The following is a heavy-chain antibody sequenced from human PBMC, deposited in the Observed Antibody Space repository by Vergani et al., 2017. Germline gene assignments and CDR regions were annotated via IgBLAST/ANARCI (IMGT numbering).Heavy chain of an antibody. J-gene: IGHJ6*03. CDR1: GFIFSDYV. Sequence: QVQLVESGGGVVQPGKSLSLSCEASGFIFSDYVMHWVRQAPGKGLEWVAGIWPDGSNAKYVDSVQGRFTISRDNSKNTLYLEMKSLRVEDTAVYFCARDKSRRAPAVMGTYYYYMDVLGKGTNGTVSS. CDR3: ARDKSRRAPAVMGTYYYYMDV. D-gene: IGHD5-18*01. CDR2: IWPDGSNA. V-gene: IGHV3-33*01.